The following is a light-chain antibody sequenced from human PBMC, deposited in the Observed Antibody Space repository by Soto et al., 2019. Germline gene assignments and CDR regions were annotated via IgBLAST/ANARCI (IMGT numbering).Light chain of an antibody. CDR3: QQYNSYST. Sequence: DIQMTQSPSTLSASVGDRVTITCRASQSISSWLAWYQQKPGKAPKLLIYAASTLEIGVPSRFSGSGSVTDFTLTISSLQPDDFATYFCQQYNSYSTFGQGTKLEIK. V-gene: IGKV1-5*01. CDR1: QSISSW. J-gene: IGKJ2*01. CDR2: AAS.